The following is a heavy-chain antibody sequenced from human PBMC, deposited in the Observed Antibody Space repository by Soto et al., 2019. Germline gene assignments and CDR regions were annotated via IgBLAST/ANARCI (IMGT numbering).Heavy chain of an antibody. CDR3: ARDHRRTKYNYDMGD. V-gene: IGHV4-31*03. CDR2: IHYSGST. CDR1: RDSISSNGYH. J-gene: IGHJ6*02. Sequence: SETLSFTCTVSRDSISSNGYHWSWIRQHPGKALEWIGCIHYSGSTYYNPSLKICVTISLDTSKKRYSFKLSSVTASHPAVYYCARDHRRTKYNYDMGDLDQGTTVTVSS.